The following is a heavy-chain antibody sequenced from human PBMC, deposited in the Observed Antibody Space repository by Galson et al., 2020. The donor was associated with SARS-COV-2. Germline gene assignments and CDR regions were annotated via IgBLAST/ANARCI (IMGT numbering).Heavy chain of an antibody. CDR2: IRSKAYGGTT. V-gene: IGHV3-49*04. D-gene: IGHD3-16*01. Sequence: GGSLRLSCTASGFTFGDYAMSWVRQAPGKGLEWVGFIRSKAYGGTTEYAASVKGRFTISRDDSKSIAYLQMNSLKTEDTAVYYCTRDLAVYADYYYYMDVWGKGTTVTVSS. CDR1: GFTFGDYA. CDR3: TRDLAVYADYYYYMDV. J-gene: IGHJ6*03.